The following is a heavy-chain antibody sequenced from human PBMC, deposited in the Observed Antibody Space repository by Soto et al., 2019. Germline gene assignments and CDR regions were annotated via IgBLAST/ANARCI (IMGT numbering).Heavy chain of an antibody. D-gene: IGHD6-13*01. V-gene: IGHV4-59*01. CDR2: IYYSGST. CDR3: ARDHNRYSSSWTPFDY. Sequence: SETLSLTCTVSGGSISSYYWSWIRQPPGKGLEWIGYIYYSGSTNYNPSLKSRVTISVDTSKNQFSLKLSSVTAADTAVYYCARDHNRYSSSWTPFDYWGQGTLVTVSS. CDR1: GGSISSYY. J-gene: IGHJ4*02.